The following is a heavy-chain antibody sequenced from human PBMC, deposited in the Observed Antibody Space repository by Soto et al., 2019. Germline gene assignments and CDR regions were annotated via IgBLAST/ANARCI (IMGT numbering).Heavy chain of an antibody. J-gene: IGHJ5*02. D-gene: IGHD3-16*01. CDR1: GFPFSHYW. V-gene: IGHV3-74*01. CDR2: INPAGTIT. CDR3: TSDTFGLRDT. Sequence: MQMVESGGGSVQPGGSLRLSCAASGFPFSHYWMHWVRQTPGKGLVWVSRINPAGTITNYADSVEGRFTISRNNADSALFLPMNSLSAEDTAIYYRTSDTFGLRDTWGQGTLVTVSS.